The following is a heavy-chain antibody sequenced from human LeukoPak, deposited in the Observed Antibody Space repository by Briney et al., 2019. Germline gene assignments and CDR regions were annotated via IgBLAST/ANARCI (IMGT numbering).Heavy chain of an antibody. CDR3: TKAPQLGSGYHPDS. CDR1: GFTLSTYA. D-gene: IGHD3-22*01. Sequence: QPGGSLRLSCAASGFTLSTYAMAWVRQAPGKGLEWVSGISGSGGVIYYADSVKGRFSISRDNSQNIVYLQMNSLRVEDTALYYCTKAPQLGSGYHPDSWGQGTLVTVSS. J-gene: IGHJ4*02. CDR2: ISGSGGVI. V-gene: IGHV3-23*01.